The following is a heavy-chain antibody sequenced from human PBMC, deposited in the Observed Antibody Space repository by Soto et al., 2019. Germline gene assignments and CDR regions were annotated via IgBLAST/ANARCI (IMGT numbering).Heavy chain of an antibody. D-gene: IGHD2-2*01. Sequence: EVQLVESGGGLVQPGGSLRLSCAASGFTFSSYWMSWVRQAPGKGLEWVVNIKQDGSEKYYVDSVKGRFTISRDNAKNSLYLQRNSLRAEDTAVYTGARARGTSTSCFPDYWGQGTLVTVSS. V-gene: IGHV3-7*04. CDR3: ARARGTSTSCFPDY. CDR1: GFTFSSYW. J-gene: IGHJ4*02. CDR2: IKQDGSEK.